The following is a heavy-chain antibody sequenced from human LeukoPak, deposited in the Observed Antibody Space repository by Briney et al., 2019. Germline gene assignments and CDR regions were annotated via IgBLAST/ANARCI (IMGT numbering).Heavy chain of an antibody. V-gene: IGHV4-34*01. J-gene: IGHJ5*02. CDR2: INHSGST. CDR1: GGSFSGYY. Sequence: SETLSLTCAVYGGSFSGYYWSWIRQPPGKGLEWIGEINHSGSTNYNPSLKSRVTISVDTSKNQFSLKLSSVTAADTAVYYCARDVVVVAAHNWFDPWGQGTLVTVSS. D-gene: IGHD2-15*01. CDR3: ARDVVVVAAHNWFDP.